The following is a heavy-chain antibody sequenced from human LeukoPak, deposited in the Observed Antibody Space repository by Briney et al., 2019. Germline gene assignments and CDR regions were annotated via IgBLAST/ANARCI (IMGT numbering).Heavy chain of an antibody. CDR1: GFTFSSYA. D-gene: IGHD1-26*01. J-gene: IGHJ4*02. V-gene: IGHV3-23*01. CDR3: AKDLAKVGAQSLFDY. CDR2: ISGSGGST. Sequence: PGGSLRLSCAASGFTFSSYAMSWVRQAPGKGLEWVSAISGSGGSTYYADSVKGRFTISRDNSKNTLYLQMNSLRAEDTAVYYCAKDLAKVGAQSLFDYWGQGTLVTVSS.